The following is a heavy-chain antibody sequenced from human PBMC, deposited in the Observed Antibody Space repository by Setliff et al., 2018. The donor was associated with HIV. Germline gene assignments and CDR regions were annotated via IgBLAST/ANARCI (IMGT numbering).Heavy chain of an antibody. Sequence: SVKVSCKASGGTFSSYAISWVRQAPGQGLEWMGGFIPIFGTANYAQKFQGRVTITADESTRTDYMELSSLRSEDTAVYYCARGSVVTRSRGYYYYMDVWGKGTTVTVSS. CDR2: FIPIFGTA. CDR1: GGTFSSYA. D-gene: IGHD2-21*02. V-gene: IGHV1-69*13. J-gene: IGHJ6*03. CDR3: ARGSVVTRSRGYYYYMDV.